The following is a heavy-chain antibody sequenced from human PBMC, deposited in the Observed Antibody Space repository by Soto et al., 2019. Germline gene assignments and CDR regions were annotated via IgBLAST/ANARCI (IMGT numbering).Heavy chain of an antibody. CDR1: GFTFSDYS. J-gene: IGHJ4*02. CDR3: AREYYYESNGWLRPFDY. V-gene: IGHV3-21*06. D-gene: IGHD3-22*01. Sequence: GGSLRLSSADSGFTFSDYSMNWVRQAPGKGLEWVSSSRRSSTLLYYADSVKGRFTISRDTAKNSLYLQMNSLRAEDTAVYYCAREYYYESNGWLRPFDYWGQGTLVTVSS. CDR2: SRRSSTLL.